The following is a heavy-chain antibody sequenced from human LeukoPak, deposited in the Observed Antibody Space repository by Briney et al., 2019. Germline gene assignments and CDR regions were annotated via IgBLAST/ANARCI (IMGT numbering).Heavy chain of an antibody. CDR3: AGLDTAMAYYFDY. CDR2: IISKTDGGTT. Sequence: GGPLRLSCAASGFTFSNAWMSWVRQAPGKGLEWVGRIISKTDGGTTDYAAPVKGRFTLSRDDSKNTLYLQMNSLRAEDTAVYYCAGLDTAMAYYFDYWGQGTLVTVSS. D-gene: IGHD5-18*01. CDR1: GFTFSNAW. J-gene: IGHJ4*02. V-gene: IGHV3-15*01.